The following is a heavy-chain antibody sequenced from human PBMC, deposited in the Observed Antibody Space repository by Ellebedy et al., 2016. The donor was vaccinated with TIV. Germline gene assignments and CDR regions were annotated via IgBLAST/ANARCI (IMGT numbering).Heavy chain of an antibody. CDR1: GYTFTRYY. Sequence: ASVKVSCXASGYTFTRYYMHWVRQAPGQGLEWMGIINPSGGSTSYAQKLQGRVTMTRDTSTSTVYMELSSLRSEDTAVYYCARWGVTTGAELFDYWGQGTLVTVSS. CDR2: INPSGGST. J-gene: IGHJ4*02. CDR3: ARWGVTTGAELFDY. D-gene: IGHD1-14*01. V-gene: IGHV1-46*01.